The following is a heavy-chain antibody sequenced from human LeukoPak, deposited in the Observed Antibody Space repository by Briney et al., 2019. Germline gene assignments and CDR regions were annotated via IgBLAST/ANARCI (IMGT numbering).Heavy chain of an antibody. CDR3: ARGKSEFDY. CDR2: ISTGGGTI. V-gene: IGHV3-11*01. D-gene: IGHD3-3*01. CDR1: GFRFSDYY. J-gene: IGHJ4*02. Sequence: GGSLRLSCAASGFRFSDYYMTWIRQAPGKGLEWVSYISTGGGTIYYADSVKGRFTMSRDNAENSLYLEMNSLRAEDTAVYYCARGKSEFDYWGQGTLVIVSS.